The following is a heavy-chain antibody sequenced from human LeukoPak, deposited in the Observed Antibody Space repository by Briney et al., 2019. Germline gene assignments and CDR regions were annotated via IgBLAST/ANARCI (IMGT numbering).Heavy chain of an antibody. CDR3: ARDLWFGELFDAFDI. V-gene: IGHV4-61*02. CDR1: GGSILSSSYY. J-gene: IGHJ3*02. Sequence: SETLSLTCTVSGGSILSSSYYWGWIRQPAGKGLEWVGRIYSSGSTNYNPSLKSRVTMSVETSKNQFSLNLTSVTAADTAVYYCARDLWFGELFDAFDIWGQGTMVTVSS. CDR2: IYSSGST. D-gene: IGHD3-10*01.